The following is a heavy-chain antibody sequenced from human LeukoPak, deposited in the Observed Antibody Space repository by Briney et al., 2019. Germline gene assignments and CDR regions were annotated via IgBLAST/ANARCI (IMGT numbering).Heavy chain of an antibody. CDR2: IYPSGGNA. D-gene: IGHD3-3*01. CDR3: ASERPSSDDFDY. CDR1: GYPVNSFY. V-gene: IGHV1-46*02. J-gene: IGHJ4*02. Sequence: ASVKVSCKASGYPVNSFYTHWVRQAPGQGLEWVGIIYPSGGNASFTQKFQGRVTMTRDTSTSTFYMELSSLRAEDTDVYFCASERPSSDDFDYWGQGTLVTVSS.